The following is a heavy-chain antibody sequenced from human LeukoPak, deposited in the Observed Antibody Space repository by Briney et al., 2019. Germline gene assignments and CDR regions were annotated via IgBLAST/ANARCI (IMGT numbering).Heavy chain of an antibody. D-gene: IGHD5-18*01. Sequence: GGSLRLSCAASGFTFSSYGMHWVRQAPGKGLEWVAVIWYDGVNKYYPDSVKGRVTISRDNSKNTVYLQMNSLRAEDTAVYYCGKEVDGYSYGCDYWGQGTLVTVSS. CDR1: GFTFSSYG. V-gene: IGHV3-30*02. CDR2: IWYDGVNK. J-gene: IGHJ4*02. CDR3: GKEVDGYSYGCDY.